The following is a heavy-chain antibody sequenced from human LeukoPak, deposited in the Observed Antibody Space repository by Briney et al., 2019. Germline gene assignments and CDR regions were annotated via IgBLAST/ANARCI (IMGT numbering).Heavy chain of an antibody. V-gene: IGHV4-59*01. CDR1: GGSISSYY. Sequence: SETLSLTRTVSGGSISSYYWSWIRQPPGKGLEWIGNIYYSGSTNYNPSLKSRVTISVDTSKNQFSQKLSSETAADTAVYYCTRGSIAYYYMDVWGKGTTVTISS. CDR3: TRGSIAYYYMDV. J-gene: IGHJ6*03. D-gene: IGHD3-22*01. CDR2: IYYSGST.